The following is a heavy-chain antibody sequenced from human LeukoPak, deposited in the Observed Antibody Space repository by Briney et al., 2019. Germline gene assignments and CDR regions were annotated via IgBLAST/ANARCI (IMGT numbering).Heavy chain of an antibody. CDR3: ASGDRITVQSDY. Sequence: AGGSLRLSCAASGFTVSSNYMSWVRQAPGKGLEWVSVIYSGGSTYYADSVKGRFTISRDNSKNTLYLQMNSLRAEDTAVYYCASGDRITVQSDYWGQGTLVTVSS. CDR2: IYSGGST. V-gene: IGHV3-66*01. J-gene: IGHJ4*02. CDR1: GFTVSSNY. D-gene: IGHD1-20*01.